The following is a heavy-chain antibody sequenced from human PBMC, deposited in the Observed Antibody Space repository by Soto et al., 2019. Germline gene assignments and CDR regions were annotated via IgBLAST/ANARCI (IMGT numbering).Heavy chain of an antibody. CDR2: ISYDGSNK. V-gene: IGHV3-30*18. J-gene: IGHJ4*02. D-gene: IGHD3-3*01. CDR3: AKDTHYDFWSGYGSINY. CDR1: GFXFSSYG. Sequence: GGSLRLSCAASGFXFSSYGMHWVRQAPGKGLEWVAVISYDGSNKYYADSVKGRFTISRDNSKNTLYLQMNSLRAEDTAVYYCAKDTHYDFWSGYGSINYWGQGTLVTAPQ.